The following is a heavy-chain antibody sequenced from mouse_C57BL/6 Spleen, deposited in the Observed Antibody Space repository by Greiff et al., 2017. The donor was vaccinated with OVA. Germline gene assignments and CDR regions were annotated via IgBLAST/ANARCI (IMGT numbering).Heavy chain of an antibody. V-gene: IGHV1-69*01. CDR1: GYTFTSYW. CDR2: IDPSDSYT. CDR3: ATYGYPWFAY. Sequence: QVQLQQPGAELVMPGASVKLSCKASGYTFTSYWMHWVKQRPGQGLEWIGEIDPSDSYTNYNQKFKGKSTLTVDKSSSTAYMQLSSLTSEDSAVYYCATYGYPWFAYWGQGTLVTVSA. J-gene: IGHJ3*01. D-gene: IGHD2-2*01.